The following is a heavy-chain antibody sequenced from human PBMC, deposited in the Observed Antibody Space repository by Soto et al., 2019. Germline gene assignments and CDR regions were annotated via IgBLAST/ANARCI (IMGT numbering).Heavy chain of an antibody. CDR1: GFTFSTYS. CDR3: ERDLRIVLLHAAMDYYYGMDV. V-gene: IGHV3-48*01. J-gene: IGHJ6*02. Sequence: GSLRLSCAASGFTFSTYSMNWVRQAPGKGLEWVSYISSSSSTIFYTDSVKGRFTISRDNSKNTLYLQMNSLRAEDTAVYYSERDLRIVLLHAAMDYYYGMDVWCQGNTVNIS. CDR2: ISSSSSTI. D-gene: IGHD2-2*01.